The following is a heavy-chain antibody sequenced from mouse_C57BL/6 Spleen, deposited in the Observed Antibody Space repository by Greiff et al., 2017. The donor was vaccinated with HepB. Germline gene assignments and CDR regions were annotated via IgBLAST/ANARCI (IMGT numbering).Heavy chain of an antibody. Sequence: QVQLQQSGAELVRPGASVTLSCKASGYTFTDYEMHWVKQTPVHGLEWIGAIDPETGGTAYNQKFKGKAILTADKSSSTAYIELRSLTSEDSAVYYCTRGEYYGRPYWSFGVWGTVTTVTVSS. D-gene: IGHD1-1*01. CDR2: IDPETGGT. CDR3: TRGEYYGRPYWSFGV. J-gene: IGHJ1*03. V-gene: IGHV1-15*01. CDR1: GYTFTDYE.